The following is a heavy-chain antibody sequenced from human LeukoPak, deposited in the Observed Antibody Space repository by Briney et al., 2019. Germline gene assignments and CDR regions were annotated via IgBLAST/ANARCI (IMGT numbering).Heavy chain of an antibody. CDR1: GYTFTDYY. CDR2: MNPNSGNT. D-gene: IGHD5-12*01. Sequence: GASVKVSCKASGYTFTDYYVHWVRQATGQGLEWMGWMNPNSGNTGYAQKFQGRVTMTRNTSISTAYMELSSLRSEDTAVYYCARAESGYDYDYWGQGTLVTVSS. CDR3: ARAESGYDYDY. V-gene: IGHV1-8*02. J-gene: IGHJ4*02.